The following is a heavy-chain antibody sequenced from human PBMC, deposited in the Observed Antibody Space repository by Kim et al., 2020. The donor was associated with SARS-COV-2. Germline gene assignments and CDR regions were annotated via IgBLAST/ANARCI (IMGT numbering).Heavy chain of an antibody. CDR3: ARGLRGVGTAMFTYSYYY. J-gene: IGHJ6*01. V-gene: IGHV4-34*01. D-gene: IGHD5-18*01. CDR2: INHSGST. CDR1: GGSFSGYY. Sequence: SETLSLTCAVYGGSFSGYYWSWIRQPPGKGLEWIGEINHSGSTNYNPSLKSRVTISVDTSKNQFSLKLSSVTAADTAVYYCARGLRGVGTAMFTYSYYY.